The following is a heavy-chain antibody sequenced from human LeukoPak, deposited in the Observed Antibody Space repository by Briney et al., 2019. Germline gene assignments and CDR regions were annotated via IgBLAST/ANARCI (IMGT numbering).Heavy chain of an antibody. CDR1: GYTFTGYY. V-gene: IGHV1-2*02. CDR2: INPNSGGT. Sequence: ASVNVSCKASGYTFTGYYMHWVRQAPGQGLEWMGWINPNSGGTNYAQKFQGRVTMTRDTSIRTAYMELSRLRSDDTAVYYCARALSIAARRPPLGYWGQGTLVTVSS. J-gene: IGHJ4*02. CDR3: ARALSIAARRPPLGY. D-gene: IGHD6-6*01.